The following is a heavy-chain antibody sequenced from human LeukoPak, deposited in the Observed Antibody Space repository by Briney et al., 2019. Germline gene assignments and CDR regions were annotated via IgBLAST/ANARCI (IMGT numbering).Heavy chain of an antibody. CDR2: IWYDGSNK. D-gene: IGHD6-19*01. CDR1: GFTFSSYG. J-gene: IGHJ5*02. CDR3: ARDTFREYTSGWYPGGNWFDP. V-gene: IGHV3-33*01. Sequence: PGGSLRLSCAASGFTFSSYGMHWVRQAPGKGLEWVAVIWYDGSNKYYADPVKGRFTISRDSSKNTLYLQINSLRAEDTAVYYCARDTFREYTSGWYPGGNWFDPWGQGTLVAVSS.